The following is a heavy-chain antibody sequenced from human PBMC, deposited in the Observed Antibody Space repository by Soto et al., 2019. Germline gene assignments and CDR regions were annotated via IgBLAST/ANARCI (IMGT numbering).Heavy chain of an antibody. D-gene: IGHD6-19*01. J-gene: IGHJ3*02. CDR2: INPNSGGT. V-gene: IGHV1-2*04. CDR1: GYTFTGYY. Sequence: VASVKVSCKASGYTFTGYYMHWVRQAPGQGLEWMGWINPNSGGTNYAQKFQGWVTMTRDTSISTAYMELSRLRSDDTAVYYCARGRTSPTETTPAVAGRGDAFDIWGQGTTVTVSS. CDR3: ARGRTSPTETTPAVAGRGDAFDI.